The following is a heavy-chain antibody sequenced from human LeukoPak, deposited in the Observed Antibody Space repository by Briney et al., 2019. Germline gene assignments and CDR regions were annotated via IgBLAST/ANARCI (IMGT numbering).Heavy chain of an antibody. V-gene: IGHV4-34*01. D-gene: IGHD4-17*01. Sequence: SETLSLTCAVYGGSFSGYCWSWIRQPPGKGLERIGEINHSGSTNYNPSLKSRVTISVDTSKNQFSLKLSSVTAADTAVYYCARGHGDYEDNWFDPWGQGTLVTVSS. CDR2: INHSGST. CDR1: GGSFSGYC. CDR3: ARGHGDYEDNWFDP. J-gene: IGHJ5*02.